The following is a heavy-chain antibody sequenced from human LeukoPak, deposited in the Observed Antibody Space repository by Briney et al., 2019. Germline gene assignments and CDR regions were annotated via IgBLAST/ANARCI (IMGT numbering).Heavy chain of an antibody. Sequence: SETLSLTCTVSGYSISSGYYWGWIRQPPGKGLEWIGSIYHSGSTYYNPSLKSRVTISVDTSKNQFSLKLSSVTAADTAVYYCARRPSQWVFDYWGQGTLVTVSS. D-gene: IGHD1-26*01. CDR1: GYSISSGYY. CDR2: IYHSGST. V-gene: IGHV4-38-2*02. J-gene: IGHJ4*02. CDR3: ARRPSQWVFDY.